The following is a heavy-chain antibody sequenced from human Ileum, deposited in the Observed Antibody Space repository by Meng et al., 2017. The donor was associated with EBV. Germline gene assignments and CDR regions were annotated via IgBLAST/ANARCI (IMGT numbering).Heavy chain of an antibody. CDR3: SHYIWGTHPAGVY. Sequence: RACVPRLWNSSWTLSSPCAASGASIDRSGWWSWVRQPPGKGLEWIGEIYHSGTTNYNPSLKSRVTMSVDKSKNEFSLNLNSVTAADTAVYYCSHYIWGTHPAGVYWGQGSLVTVSS. V-gene: IGHV4-4*02. J-gene: IGHJ4*02. CDR2: IYHSGTT. CDR1: GASIDRSGW. D-gene: IGHD3-16*01.